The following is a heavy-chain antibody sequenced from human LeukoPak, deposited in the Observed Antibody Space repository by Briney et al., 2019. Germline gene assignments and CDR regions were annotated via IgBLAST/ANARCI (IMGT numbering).Heavy chain of an antibody. V-gene: IGHV4-59*12. Sequence: SETLSLTCTVSGGSISSYYWSWIRQPPGKGLEWIGYIYYSGSTNYNPSLKSRVTISVDTSKNQFSLKLSSVTAADTAVYYCARGKTLDIVVVPAAIGGFDPWGQGTLVTVSS. CDR1: GGSISSYY. CDR2: IYYSGST. J-gene: IGHJ5*02. CDR3: ARGKTLDIVVVPAAIGGFDP. D-gene: IGHD2-2*03.